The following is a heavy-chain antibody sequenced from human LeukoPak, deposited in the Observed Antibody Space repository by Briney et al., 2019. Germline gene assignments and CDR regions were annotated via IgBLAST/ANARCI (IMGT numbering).Heavy chain of an antibody. D-gene: IGHD6-13*01. J-gene: IGHJ4*02. CDR3: AREVIAAAFDY. Sequence: ASVKVSCKASGYTFTSYYMHWVRQAPGQGLEWMGIINPSGGSTSYAQKFQGRVTMTRDMSTSTVYMELSSLRSEDTAVYYCAREVIAAAFDYWGQGTLVTVSS. CDR2: INPSGGST. V-gene: IGHV1-46*01. CDR1: GYTFTSYY.